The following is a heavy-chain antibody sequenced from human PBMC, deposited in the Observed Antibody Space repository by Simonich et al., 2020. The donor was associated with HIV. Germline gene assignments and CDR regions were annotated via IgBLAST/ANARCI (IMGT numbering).Heavy chain of an antibody. Sequence: QVQLVQSGAEVTKPGSSVKVSCKASGGPFSSYAISWVRQAPGQGLELMGEISPTFGTANYAQKCQGRVTITADESTSTAYMELSSLRSEDTAVYYCASPPSHYYDSSGSYDAFDIWGQGTMVTVSS. CDR2: ISPTFGTA. D-gene: IGHD3-22*01. CDR3: ASPPSHYYDSSGSYDAFDI. CDR1: GGPFSSYA. J-gene: IGHJ3*02. V-gene: IGHV1-69*13.